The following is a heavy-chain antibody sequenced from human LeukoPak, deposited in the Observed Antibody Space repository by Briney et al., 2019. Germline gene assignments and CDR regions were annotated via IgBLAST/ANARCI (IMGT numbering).Heavy chain of an antibody. CDR3: ARTRYCSGSTCYSPELFDS. J-gene: IGHJ4*02. Sequence: SETLSLTCAVSGYSISSGYHWGWIRQRPGKGLEWIGSIYRNGNTYYTPSLKSRVTISVDTSMNQFSLKLTSVTAADTAVYYCARTRYCSGSTCYSPELFDSWGQGTLVTVSS. V-gene: IGHV4-38-2*01. CDR1: GYSISSGYH. D-gene: IGHD2-15*01. CDR2: IYRNGNT.